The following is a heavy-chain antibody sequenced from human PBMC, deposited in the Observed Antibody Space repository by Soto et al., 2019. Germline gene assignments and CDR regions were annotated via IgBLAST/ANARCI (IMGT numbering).Heavy chain of an antibody. J-gene: IGHJ4*02. CDR3: AKKRGWYTAFDY. D-gene: IGHD6-19*01. Sequence: EVQLLESGGGLVQPGGSLRLSCAASGFTFSSYAMSWVRQAPGKGLEWVSAISGSGGSTYYADSVKGRFTISRDNYKNTLYLQMNSLRAEDTAVYYCAKKRGWYTAFDYWGQGTLVTVSS. CDR2: ISGSGGST. CDR1: GFTFSSYA. V-gene: IGHV3-23*01.